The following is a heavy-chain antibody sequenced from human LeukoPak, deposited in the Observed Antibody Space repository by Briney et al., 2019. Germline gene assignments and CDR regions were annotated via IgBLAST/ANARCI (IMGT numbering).Heavy chain of an antibody. V-gene: IGHV4-39*01. CDR1: SYSISCNVY. D-gene: IGHD6-19*01. CDR3: ARPVAGTNYFYY. CDR2: MYYSGST. Sequence: SETLSLTCSVYSYSISCNVYWGWIRQPPGKGLEWVGSMYYSGSTYYNPSLKSRVTISVDTSKNQFSLKLSSVTAADTAVYYCARPVAGTNYFYYWGQGTLVTVSS. J-gene: IGHJ4*02.